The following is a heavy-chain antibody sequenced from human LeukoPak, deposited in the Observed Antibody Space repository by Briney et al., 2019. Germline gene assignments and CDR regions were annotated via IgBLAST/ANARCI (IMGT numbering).Heavy chain of an antibody. V-gene: IGHV4-34*01. CDR3: ASGSYSAVFDY. J-gene: IGHJ4*02. CDR2: INHSGST. Sequence: SETLSLTCAVYGGSFSGYYWSWIRQPPGKGLEWIGEINHSGSTNYNPSLKSRVTISVDTSKNQFSLKLSSVTAADTAVYYCASGSYSAVFDYWGQGTLVTVSS. D-gene: IGHD1-26*01. CDR1: GGSFSGYY.